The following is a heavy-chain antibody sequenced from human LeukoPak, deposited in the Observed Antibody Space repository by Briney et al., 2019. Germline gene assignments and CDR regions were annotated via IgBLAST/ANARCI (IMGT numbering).Heavy chain of an antibody. J-gene: IGHJ4*02. V-gene: IGHV1-18*01. CDR1: GGTFSSYA. CDR3: AITGGYSSSPGDY. Sequence: ASVKVSCKASGGTFSSYAISWVRQAPGQGLEWMGWISAYNGNTNYAQKLQGRVTMTTDTSTSTAYTELRSLRSDDTAVYYCAITGGYSSSPGDYWGQGTLVTVSS. D-gene: IGHD6-6*01. CDR2: ISAYNGNT.